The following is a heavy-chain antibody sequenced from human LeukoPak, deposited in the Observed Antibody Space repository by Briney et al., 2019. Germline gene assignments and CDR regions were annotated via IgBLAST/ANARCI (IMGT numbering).Heavy chain of an antibody. CDR3: ARAMGSVLLWFGELLDY. D-gene: IGHD3-10*01. Sequence: PSETLSLTCTVSGGSISSSSYYWGWIRQPPGKGLEWIGSIYYSGSTYYNPSLKSRVTISVDTSKSQFSLKLSSVTAADTAVYYCARAMGSVLLWFGELLDYWGQGTLVTVSS. V-gene: IGHV4-39*07. J-gene: IGHJ4*02. CDR1: GGSISSSSYY. CDR2: IYYSGST.